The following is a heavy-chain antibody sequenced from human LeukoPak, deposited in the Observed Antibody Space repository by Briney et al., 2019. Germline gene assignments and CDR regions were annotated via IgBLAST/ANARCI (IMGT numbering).Heavy chain of an antibody. J-gene: IGHJ4*02. V-gene: IGHV3-30*14. D-gene: IGHD6-19*01. CDR2: ISYDGSNK. CDR1: GFTFSSYA. Sequence: GRSLRLSCAASGFTFSSYAMHWVRQAPGEGLEWVAVISYDGSNKYYADSVKGRFTISRDNSKNTLYLQMGSLRAEDMAVYYCARGYSSGWYQFDYWGQGTLVTVSS. CDR3: ARGYSSGWYQFDY.